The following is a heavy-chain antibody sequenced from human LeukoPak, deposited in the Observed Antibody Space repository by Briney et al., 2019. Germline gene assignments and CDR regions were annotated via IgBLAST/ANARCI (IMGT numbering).Heavy chain of an antibody. D-gene: IGHD4-17*01. Sequence: GGSLRLSCAASGFTFSSYAMSWVRQAPGKGLEWVSAISGSGGSTYFADSVKGRFTISRDNAKNSLYLQMNSLRAEDTAVYYCAIVSPTVLLPPYWGQGTLVTVSS. V-gene: IGHV3-23*01. J-gene: IGHJ4*02. CDR3: AIVSPTVLLPPY. CDR1: GFTFSSYA. CDR2: ISGSGGST.